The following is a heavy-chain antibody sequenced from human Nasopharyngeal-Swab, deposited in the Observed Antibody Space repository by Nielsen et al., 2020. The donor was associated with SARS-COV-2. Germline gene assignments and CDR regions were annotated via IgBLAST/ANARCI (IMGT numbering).Heavy chain of an antibody. CDR3: ARESIAAAGRDFDY. CDR2: INPNSGGT. CDR1: GYTFTGYY. Sequence: ASVKVSCKASGYTFTGYYMHWVRQAPGQGLEWMGWINPNSGGTNYAQKFQRRVTMTRDTSISTAYMELSRLRSDDTAVYYCARESIAAAGRDFDYWGQGTLVTVSS. D-gene: IGHD6-13*01. V-gene: IGHV1-2*02. J-gene: IGHJ4*02.